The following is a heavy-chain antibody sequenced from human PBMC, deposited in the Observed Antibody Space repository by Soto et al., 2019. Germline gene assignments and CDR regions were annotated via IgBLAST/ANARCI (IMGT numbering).Heavy chain of an antibody. Sequence: SETLSLTCTVSGGPISSYYWSWIRQPPGKGLEWIGYIYYSGSTNYNPSLKSRVTLSVDTSKNQFSLRLSSVTAADTAVYYCARVGSSGWSPDYWGQGTLVTVSS. CDR1: GGPISSYY. V-gene: IGHV4-59*01. CDR3: ARVGSSGWSPDY. J-gene: IGHJ4*02. CDR2: IYYSGST. D-gene: IGHD6-19*01.